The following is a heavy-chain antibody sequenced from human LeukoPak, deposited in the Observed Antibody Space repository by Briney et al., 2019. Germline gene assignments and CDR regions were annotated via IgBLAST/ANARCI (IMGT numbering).Heavy chain of an antibody. D-gene: IGHD3-9*01. CDR3: ARGLTTSYYYYGMDV. Sequence: GGSLRLSCAASGFTVSSNYMSWVRQAPGKGLEWVSVIYSGGSTYYADSVKGRFTISRHNSKNTLCLQMNSLRAEDTAVYYCARGLTTSYYYYGMDVWGQGTTVTVSS. CDR1: GFTVSSNY. J-gene: IGHJ6*02. V-gene: IGHV3-53*04. CDR2: IYSGGST.